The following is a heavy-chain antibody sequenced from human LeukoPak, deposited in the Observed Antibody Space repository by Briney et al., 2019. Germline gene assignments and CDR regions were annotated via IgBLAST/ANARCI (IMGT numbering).Heavy chain of an antibody. Sequence: PGGSLRLSCAASGFTFSGHAMHWVRQTPGMGVGWLAIIGDDGRDQHYTDSVKGRFTISRDNSKNTLFLQLNSLTPEDTALYLCARDLMWGFDYWGQGTLVTVSS. CDR2: IGDDGRDQ. J-gene: IGHJ4*02. D-gene: IGHD7-27*01. V-gene: IGHV3-30*02. CDR3: ARDLMWGFDY. CDR1: GFTFSGHA.